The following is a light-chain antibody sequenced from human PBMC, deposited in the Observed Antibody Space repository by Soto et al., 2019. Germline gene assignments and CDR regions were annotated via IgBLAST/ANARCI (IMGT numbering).Light chain of an antibody. CDR3: QTWGTGVVV. CDR1: SGHSSYA. Sequence: QPVLTQSPSASASLGASVKLTCTLSSGHSSYAIAWHQQQPEKGPRYLMKLNSDGSHSKGDGIPDRFSGSCSGAERFLTISSLLSEDEADYFCQTWGTGVVVFGGGTKLTVL. V-gene: IGLV4-69*01. CDR2: LNSDGSH. J-gene: IGLJ2*01.